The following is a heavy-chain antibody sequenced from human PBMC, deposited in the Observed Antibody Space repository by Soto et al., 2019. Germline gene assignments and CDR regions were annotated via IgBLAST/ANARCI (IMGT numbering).Heavy chain of an antibody. V-gene: IGHV4-4*02. CDR3: ARRYCSSTSCYSLREYWFDP. J-gene: IGHJ5*02. CDR1: GGSISSSNW. CDR2: IYHSGST. D-gene: IGHD2-2*01. Sequence: SETLSLTCAVSGGSISSSNWWGWVRQPPGKGLEWIGEIYHSGSTNYNPSLKSRVTISVDKSKNQFSLKLSSVTAADTAVYYCARRYCSSTSCYSLREYWFDPWGQGTLVTVSS.